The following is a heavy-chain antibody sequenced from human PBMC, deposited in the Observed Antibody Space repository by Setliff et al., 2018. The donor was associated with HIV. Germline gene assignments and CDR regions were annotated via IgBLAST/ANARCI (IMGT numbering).Heavy chain of an antibody. J-gene: IGHJ4*02. Sequence: PGGSLRLSCAASGFTFSTYAMSWVRQAPGKGLEWVSVIHSGVSSPYYADSVKGRFTVARDNSKNTLYLQMNSLRPEDTAVYYCAKDPGSVYSYYFDYWGQGTLVTVSS. CDR1: GFTFSTYA. V-gene: IGHV3-23*03. D-gene: IGHD3-22*01. CDR2: IHSGVSSP. CDR3: AKDPGSVYSYYFDY.